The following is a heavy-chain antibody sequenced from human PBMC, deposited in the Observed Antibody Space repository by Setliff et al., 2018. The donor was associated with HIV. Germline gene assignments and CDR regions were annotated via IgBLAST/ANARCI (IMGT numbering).Heavy chain of an antibody. CDR3: ARVFPLVTAEDNRFDP. D-gene: IGHD2-21*02. Sequence: PSETLSLTCSVSGGSVDILNLIWIRQRPGKGLECIGYIYSSATTNYNSALESRASISRDTSKNQISLKLRSVTAADTAVYYCARVFPLVTAEDNRFDPWGQGSLVTVSS. CDR2: IYSSATT. CDR1: GGSVDILN. V-gene: IGHV4-4*08. J-gene: IGHJ5*02.